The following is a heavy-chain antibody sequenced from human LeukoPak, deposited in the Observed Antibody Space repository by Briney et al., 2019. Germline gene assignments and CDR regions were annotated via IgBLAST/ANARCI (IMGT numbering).Heavy chain of an antibody. V-gene: IGHV3-21*01. CDR1: GFTFSSYS. Sequence: GGSLRLSCAASGFTFSSYSMNWVRQAPGKGLEWVSSISSSSSYIYYADSVKGRFTISRDNAKNSLYLQMNSLRADDTAVYYCARDKYYGSSQHYYYGMDVWGQGTTVTVSS. CDR2: ISSSSSYI. D-gene: IGHD3-10*01. CDR3: ARDKYYGSSQHYYYGMDV. J-gene: IGHJ6*02.